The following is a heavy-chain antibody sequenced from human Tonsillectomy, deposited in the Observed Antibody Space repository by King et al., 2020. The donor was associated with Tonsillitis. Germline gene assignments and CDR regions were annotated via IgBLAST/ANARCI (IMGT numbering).Heavy chain of an antibody. D-gene: IGHD2-15*01. V-gene: IGHV4-59*01. Sequence: QLQESGPGLVKPSETLSLTCTVSGGSISSYYWSWIRQPPGKGLEWIGYIYYSGSTNYNPSPKSRVTISVDTSKNQFSLKLSSVTAADTAVYYCARSRGGIDAFDIWGQGTMVTVSS. CDR3: ARSRGGIDAFDI. CDR1: GGSISSYY. CDR2: IYYSGST. J-gene: IGHJ3*02.